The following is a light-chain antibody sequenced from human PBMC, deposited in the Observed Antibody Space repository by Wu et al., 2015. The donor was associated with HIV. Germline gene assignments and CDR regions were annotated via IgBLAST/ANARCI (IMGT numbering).Light chain of an antibody. V-gene: IGKV3-20*01. CDR3: QQYVNSRT. Sequence: EIVLTQSPGTLSLSPGERATLSCRASQSIINNYLAWYQQKPGQAPRLLIFGASSRATGIPDRFSGSGSGTDFTLTISRLEPEDFAVYYCQQYVNSRTFGQGTKVEIK. J-gene: IGKJ1*01. CDR2: GAS. CDR1: QSIINNY.